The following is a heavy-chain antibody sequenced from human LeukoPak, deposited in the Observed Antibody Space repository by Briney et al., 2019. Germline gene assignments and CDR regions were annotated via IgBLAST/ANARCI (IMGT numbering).Heavy chain of an antibody. Sequence: GGSLRLSCTASGFTFGDYAMSWFRQAPGKGLEWVGFIRSKAYGGTTEYAASVKGRFNISRDDSKSIAYLQMNSLKTEDTAVYYCTRDYYDSSGYMLRWGQGTLVTVSS. CDR1: GFTFGDYA. V-gene: IGHV3-49*03. J-gene: IGHJ4*02. D-gene: IGHD3-22*01. CDR3: TRDYYDSSGYMLR. CDR2: IRSKAYGGTT.